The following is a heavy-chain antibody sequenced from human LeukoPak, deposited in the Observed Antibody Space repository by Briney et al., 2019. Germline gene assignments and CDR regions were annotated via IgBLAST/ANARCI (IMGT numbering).Heavy chain of an antibody. V-gene: IGHV3-9*01. CDR2: ISWNSGSI. CDR3: AKDISDRWLQDYYYYYGMDV. D-gene: IGHD5-12*01. Sequence: PGRSLRLSCAASGFTFGDYAMHWVRQAPGKGLEWVSGISWNSGSIGYADSVKGRFTISRDNAKNSLYLQMNSLRAEDTALYYCAKDISDRWLQDYYYYYGMDVWGQGTTVTVSS. CDR1: GFTFGDYA. J-gene: IGHJ6*02.